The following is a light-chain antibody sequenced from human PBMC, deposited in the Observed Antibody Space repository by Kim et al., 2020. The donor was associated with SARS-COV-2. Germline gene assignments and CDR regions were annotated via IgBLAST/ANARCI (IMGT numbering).Light chain of an antibody. CDR1: QSINNW. J-gene: IGKJ2*01. Sequence: SASVGARVPITCPASQSINNWFAWYQQRPGKAPILVIYDASNLENGVPSRFSGSGSGTEFTLTISSLHPDDFATYYCQHYNSFSFTFGQGTKLEI. CDR2: DAS. V-gene: IGKV1-5*01. CDR3: QHYNSFSFT.